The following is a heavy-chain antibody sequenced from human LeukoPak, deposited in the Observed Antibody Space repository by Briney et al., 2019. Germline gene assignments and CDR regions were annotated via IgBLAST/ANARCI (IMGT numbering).Heavy chain of an antibody. D-gene: IGHD6-13*01. CDR1: GFTFSSYA. J-gene: IGHJ4*02. Sequence: PGGSLRLSCAVSGFTFSSYAMSWVRQAPGKGLEWVSTISGSGDNTYHAYSVRGRFTISRDNSKNTLYLQMNSLRAEDTAIYYCAKVSWANYFDYWGQGTLVTVSS. CDR2: ISGSGDNT. V-gene: IGHV3-23*01. CDR3: AKVSWANYFDY.